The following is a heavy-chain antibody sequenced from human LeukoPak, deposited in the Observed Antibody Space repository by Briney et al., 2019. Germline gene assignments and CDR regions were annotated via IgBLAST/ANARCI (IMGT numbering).Heavy chain of an antibody. D-gene: IGHD4-17*01. J-gene: IGHJ3*02. CDR1: GGPIRSHY. CDR2: IYYSGIT. CDR3: ARDGNGDYDDAFDI. Sequence: PSETLSLTCIVSGGPIRSHYWSWIRQPPGKGLEWIGYIYYSGITNYNPSLKSRVTISVDTSKNQLSLKVRSVTTADTAVYYCARDGNGDYDDAFDIWGQGIMVTVYS. V-gene: IGHV4-59*11.